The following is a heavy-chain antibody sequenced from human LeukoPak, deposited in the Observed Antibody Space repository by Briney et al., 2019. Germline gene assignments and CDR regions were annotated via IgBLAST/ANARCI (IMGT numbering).Heavy chain of an antibody. V-gene: IGHV1-24*01. CDR1: GYTLTELS. CDR2: FDPEDGET. J-gene: IGHJ6*02. CDR3: ATRAGYYYYYGMDV. D-gene: IGHD6-19*01. Sequence: RASVKVSCKVSGYTLTELSMHWVRQAHGKGLERMGGFDPEDGETIYAQKFQGRVTMTEDTSTDTAYMELSSLRSEDTAVYYCATRAGYYYYYGMDVWGQGTTVTVSS.